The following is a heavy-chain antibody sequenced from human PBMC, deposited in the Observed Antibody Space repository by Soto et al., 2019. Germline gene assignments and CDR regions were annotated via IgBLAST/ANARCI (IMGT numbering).Heavy chain of an antibody. CDR3: ARAAMGGSSWPFDY. CDR1: GFSISRSNW. J-gene: IGHJ4*02. D-gene: IGHD6-13*01. V-gene: IGHV4-4*02. Sequence: SETLSLTCAVSGFSISRSNWWSWVRHPPGKGLEWIGEIYHSGSTNYNPSLKSRVTISVDKSKNQFSLKLSSVTAADTAVYYCARAAMGGSSWPFDYWGQGTLVTVSS. CDR2: IYHSGST.